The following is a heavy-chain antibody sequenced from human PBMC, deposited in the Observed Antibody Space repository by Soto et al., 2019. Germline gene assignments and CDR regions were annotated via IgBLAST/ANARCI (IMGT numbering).Heavy chain of an antibody. D-gene: IGHD6-6*01. J-gene: IGHJ6*02. CDR1: GGSFIGYY. Sequence: SETLSLTCAVYGGSFIGYYWSWIRQPPGKGLEWIGEINHSGSTNYNPSLKSRVTISVDTSKNQFSLKLSSVTAADTAVYYCASVSSSARRYYYGMDVWGQGTTVTVSS. V-gene: IGHV4-34*01. CDR2: INHSGST. CDR3: ASVSSSARRYYYGMDV.